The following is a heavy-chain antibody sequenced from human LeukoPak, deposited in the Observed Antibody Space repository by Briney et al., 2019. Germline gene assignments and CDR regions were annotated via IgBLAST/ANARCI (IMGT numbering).Heavy chain of an antibody. CDR3: ARRVTTGSYFDL. J-gene: IGHJ2*01. Sequence: GGSLRLSCAASGFTFSNYWMTWVRQAPGKGLEWVANIRQDGDEKYYVDSVKGRFTISRDNAKDSLYLQMNSLRADDTAVYYCARRVTTGSYFDLWGRGTLVTVSS. D-gene: IGHD4-17*01. CDR1: GFTFSNYW. V-gene: IGHV3-7*02. CDR2: IRQDGDEK.